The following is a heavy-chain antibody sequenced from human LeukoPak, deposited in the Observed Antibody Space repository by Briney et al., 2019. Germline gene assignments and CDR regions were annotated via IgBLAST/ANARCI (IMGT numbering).Heavy chain of an antibody. D-gene: IGHD5-12*01. Sequence: GGSLRLSCAASGLTVSSNYMSWVRQAPGKGLEWVSLIYSGSSTYYADSVKCRFTISRDKSKNTLYLQMSSLRVEDTAVYYCAMGAIVATIDYWGQGTLVTVSS. CDR1: GLTVSSNY. V-gene: IGHV3-66*01. CDR2: IYSGSST. J-gene: IGHJ4*02. CDR3: AMGAIVATIDY.